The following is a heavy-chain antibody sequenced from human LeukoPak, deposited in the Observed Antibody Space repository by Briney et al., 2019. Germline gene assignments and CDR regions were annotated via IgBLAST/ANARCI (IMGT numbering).Heavy chain of an antibody. Sequence: SVKVSCKASGGTFSSYAISWVRQAPGQGLEWMGGIIPIFGTANYAQKFQGRVTITADKSTSTAYTELSSLRSEDTAVYYCATERYFDWLFEFKYYYYYGMDVWAKGPRSPSPQ. CDR3: ATERYFDWLFEFKYYYYYGMDV. J-gene: IGHJ6*04. CDR1: GGTFSSYA. D-gene: IGHD3-9*01. CDR2: IIPIFGTA. V-gene: IGHV1-69*06.